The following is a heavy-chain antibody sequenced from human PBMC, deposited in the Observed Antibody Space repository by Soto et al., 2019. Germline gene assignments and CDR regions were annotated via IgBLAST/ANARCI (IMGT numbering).Heavy chain of an antibody. V-gene: IGHV1-18*01. J-gene: IGHJ4*02. CDR1: GYTFTNYG. CDR2: ISGYNGNT. Sequence: ASVKVSCKASGYTFTNYGFSWVRQAPGQGLEWMGWISGYNGNTNYAERLQGRVTITRDTSASTAYVELSSLRSEDTAVYYCARVSGYYLPDYWGQGTLVTVSS. D-gene: IGHD5-12*01. CDR3: ARVSGYYLPDY.